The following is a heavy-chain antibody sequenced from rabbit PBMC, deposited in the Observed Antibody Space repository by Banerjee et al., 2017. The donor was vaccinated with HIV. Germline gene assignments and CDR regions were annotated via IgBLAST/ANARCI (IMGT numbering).Heavy chain of an antibody. V-gene: IGHV1S47*01. Sequence: QEQLVESGGGLVQPGGSLKLSCKASGFDFSSYGVSWVRQAPGKGLEWIGYIDPIFGSTYYATWVNGRFTISSHNAQNTLYLQLSSLTAADTATYFCARGDTYGVIGYGYGSDLWGQGT. D-gene: IGHD6-1*01. CDR2: IDPIFGST. J-gene: IGHJ3*01. CDR3: ARGDTYGVIGYGYGSDL. CDR1: GFDFSSYG.